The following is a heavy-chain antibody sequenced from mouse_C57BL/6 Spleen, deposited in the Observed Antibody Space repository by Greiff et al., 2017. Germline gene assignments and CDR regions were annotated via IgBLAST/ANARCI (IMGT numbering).Heavy chain of an antibody. CDR1: GYAFSSSW. J-gene: IGHJ2*01. V-gene: IGHV1-82*01. CDR2: IYPGDGDT. Sequence: QVHVQQSGPELVKPGASVKISCKASGYAFSSSWMNWVKQRPGQGLEWIGRIYPGDGDTNYNGKFKGKATLTADKSSSTAYMQLSSLTSEDSAVYVCACDYDYDGGKNDDWGQGTTLTVSS. CDR3: ACDYDYDGGKNDD. D-gene: IGHD2-4*01.